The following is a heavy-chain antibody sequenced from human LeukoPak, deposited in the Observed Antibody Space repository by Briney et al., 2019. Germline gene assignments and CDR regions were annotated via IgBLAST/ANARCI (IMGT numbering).Heavy chain of an antibody. V-gene: IGHV3-33*06. CDR3: AKGPSYDFWSGYPYYYYYYYMDV. CDR2: IWYDGSNK. Sequence: GRSLRLSCAASGFTFSSYGMHWVRQAPGKGLEWVAVIWYDGSNKYYADSVKGRFTISRDNSKNTLYLQMNSLGAEDTAVYYCAKGPSYDFWSGYPYYYYYYYMDVWGKGTTVTVSS. CDR1: GFTFSSYG. J-gene: IGHJ6*03. D-gene: IGHD3-3*01.